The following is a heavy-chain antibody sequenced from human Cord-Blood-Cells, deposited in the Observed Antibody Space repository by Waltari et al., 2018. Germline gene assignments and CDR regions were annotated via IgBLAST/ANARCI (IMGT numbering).Heavy chain of an antibody. CDR3: ARRLVVVTAIPNDAFDI. J-gene: IGHJ3*02. CDR1: GSSIRRSSYY. D-gene: IGHD2-21*02. V-gene: IGHV4-39*01. Sequence: QLQLQESGPGLVKPSETLSLTCTVSGSSIRRSSYYWVWIRQPPWTGLGWIGSIYYSGSTYHNPSLKSRVTISVDTSKNQFSLKLSSVTAADTAVYYCARRLVVVTAIPNDAFDIWGQGTMVTVSS. CDR2: IYYSGST.